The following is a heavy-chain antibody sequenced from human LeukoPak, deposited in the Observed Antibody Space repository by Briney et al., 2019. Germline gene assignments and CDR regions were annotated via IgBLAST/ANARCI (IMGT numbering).Heavy chain of an antibody. CDR3: ARVFWEKDGFIGAFDI. D-gene: IGHD3-3*01. CDR1: GFTVSGNY. V-gene: IGHV3-66*01. Sequence: GGSLRLSWSASGFTVSGNYMSWVRQAPGKGLEWVSIIYSGDSTYYADSVKGRFTISRDNSKNTLYLQMNSLRAEDTAVYYCARVFWEKDGFIGAFDIWGQGTMVTVSS. J-gene: IGHJ3*02. CDR2: IYSGDST.